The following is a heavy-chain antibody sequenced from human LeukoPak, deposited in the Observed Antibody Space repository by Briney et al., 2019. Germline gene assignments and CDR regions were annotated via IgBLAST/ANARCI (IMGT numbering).Heavy chain of an antibody. J-gene: IGHJ4*02. V-gene: IGHV3-15*01. D-gene: IGHD2-2*01. CDR3: TTMESDIVVVPADHPCVPPFDY. CDR2: IKSKTDGGTT. Sequence: PGGSLRLSCAASGFTFSNAWMSWVRQAPGKGLEWVGRIKSKTDGGTTDYAAPVKGRFTISRDDSKNTLYLQMNSLKTEDTAVYYCTTMESDIVVVPADHPCVPPFDYWGQGTLVTVSS. CDR1: GFTFSNAW.